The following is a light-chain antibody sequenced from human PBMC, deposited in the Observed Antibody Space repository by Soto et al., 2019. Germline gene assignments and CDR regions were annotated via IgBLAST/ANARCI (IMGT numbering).Light chain of an antibody. J-gene: IGKJ2*01. CDR2: GAS. Sequence: EIVMTQSPATLSVSPGERATLSCRASQSISSNLAWYQQKPGQAPRLLIQGASTRATGIPARFSGSGSGTEFTLTISSLQSEDFAVYYCQQYYNWYTFGQGTKLEIK. CDR3: QQYYNWYT. CDR1: QSISSN. V-gene: IGKV3-15*01.